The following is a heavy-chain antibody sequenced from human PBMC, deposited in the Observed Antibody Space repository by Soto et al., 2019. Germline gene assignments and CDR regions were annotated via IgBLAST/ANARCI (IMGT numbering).Heavy chain of an antibody. V-gene: IGHV4-34*01. Sequence: PSETLSLTCAVYGGSFSGYYWSWIRQPPGKGLEWIGEINHSGSTNYNPSLKSRVTISVDTSKNQFSLKLSSVTAADTAVYYCARRTPRGAATPYYYYYGMDLWGQGTTVTVSS. CDR3: ARRTPRGAATPYYYYYGMDL. CDR2: INHSGST. CDR1: GGSFSGYY. D-gene: IGHD2-15*01. J-gene: IGHJ6*02.